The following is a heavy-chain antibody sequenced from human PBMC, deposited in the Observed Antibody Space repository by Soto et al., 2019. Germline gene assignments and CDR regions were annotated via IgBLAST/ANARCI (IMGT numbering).Heavy chain of an antibody. CDR2: MSYDGSKE. D-gene: IGHD4-4*01. J-gene: IGHJ2*01. CDR1: GFIFSSYG. V-gene: IGHV3-30*03. Sequence: QVQLVESGGGVVQPGWSLRLSCAASGFIFSSYGMHWVRQAPGKGLEWVALMSYDGSKEYYADSVKGRFTVSRDNSQNTLYMQMNSLRAEDTAVYYCARGSGNSGFWYFDLWGRGTLVTVSS. CDR3: ARGSGNSGFWYFDL.